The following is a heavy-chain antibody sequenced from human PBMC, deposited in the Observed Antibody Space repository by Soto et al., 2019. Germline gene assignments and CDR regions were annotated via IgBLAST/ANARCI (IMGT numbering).Heavy chain of an antibody. J-gene: IGHJ4*02. V-gene: IGHV1-18*01. D-gene: IGHD3-16*01. Sequence: QVQLVQPGAEVKKPGASVKVSCKASGYTFTSYGISWVRQAPGQGLEWMGWISAYNGNTNYAQKLQGRVTMPTATPTSTAYMELRSLRSDNTAVYYCARDAGVAGELYYWGQGTLVTVSS. CDR2: ISAYNGNT. CDR3: ARDAGVAGELYY. CDR1: GYTFTSYG.